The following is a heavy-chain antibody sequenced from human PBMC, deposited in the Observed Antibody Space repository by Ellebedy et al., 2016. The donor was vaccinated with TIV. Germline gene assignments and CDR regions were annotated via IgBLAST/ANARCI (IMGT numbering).Heavy chain of an antibody. CDR1: GGSIRSDGFF. V-gene: IGHV4-31*03. Sequence: MPSETLSLTCTVSGGSIRSDGFFWSWIRQHPGKGLEWIGFSDYRGRAHYNPSLKSRLTISVDTSNNQFSLKLSSVTAADTAVYYCARALSMVRGGGFDPWGQGTLVTVSS. J-gene: IGHJ5*02. CDR3: ARALSMVRGGGFDP. CDR2: SDYRGRA. D-gene: IGHD3-10*01.